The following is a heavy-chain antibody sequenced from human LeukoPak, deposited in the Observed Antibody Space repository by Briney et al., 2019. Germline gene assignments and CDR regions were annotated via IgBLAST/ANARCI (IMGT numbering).Heavy chain of an antibody. CDR1: GFTFSSYA. V-gene: IGHV3-64*04. J-gene: IGHJ4*02. CDR3: AKVSGYYYDLVYFDY. Sequence: GGSLRLSCSASGFTFSSYAMHWVRQAPGKGLEYVSAISSNGGSTYYADSVKGRFTISRDNSKNTLYLQMNSLRAEDTAVYYCAKVSGYYYDLVYFDYWGQGTLVTVSS. D-gene: IGHD3-22*01. CDR2: ISSNGGST.